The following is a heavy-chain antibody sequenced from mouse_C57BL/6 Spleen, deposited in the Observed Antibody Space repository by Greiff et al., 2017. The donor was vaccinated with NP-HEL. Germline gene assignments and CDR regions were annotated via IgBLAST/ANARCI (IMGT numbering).Heavy chain of an antibody. CDR3: ARVGSSLPDY. CDR2: IDPSDSYT. J-gene: IGHJ2*01. Sequence: VQLQQPGAELVRPGTSVKLSCKASGYTFTSYWMHWVKQRPGQGLEWIGVIDPSDSYTNYNQKFKGKATLTVDTSSSTAYMQLSSLTSEDSAVYYCARVGSSLPDYWGQGTTLTVSS. D-gene: IGHD1-1*01. CDR1: GYTFTSYW. V-gene: IGHV1-59*01.